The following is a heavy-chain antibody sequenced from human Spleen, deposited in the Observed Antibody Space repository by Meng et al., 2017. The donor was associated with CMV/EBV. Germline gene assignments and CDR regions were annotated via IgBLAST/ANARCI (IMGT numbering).Heavy chain of an antibody. CDR1: GYTFTGYY. V-gene: IGHV1-2*02. CDR2: INPKTAGT. D-gene: IGHD3-3*01. J-gene: IGHJ4*02. CDR3: ARSGEVQFLEWLLYYY. Sequence: GYTFTGYYIRWVRRAPGQGLEWLGWINPKTAGTNYAQKFQTRVTLTRDTSISTVYMQLSRLRSDDTAVYYCARSGEVQFLEWLLYYYWGQGTLVTVSS.